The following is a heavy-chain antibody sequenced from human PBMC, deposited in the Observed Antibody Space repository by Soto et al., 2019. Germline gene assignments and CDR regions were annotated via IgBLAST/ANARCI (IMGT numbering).Heavy chain of an antibody. D-gene: IGHD3-10*01. V-gene: IGHV3-64*01. CDR2: ISRNGGST. Sequence: GGSLRLSCAASGFTFSSYAMHWVRQAPGKGLEYVSAISRNGGSTYYANSVKGRITISRDNSKNTLYLQMGSLRAEDMAVNYCARSRCYGSGTYYYFDYWGQGTLVTVSS. CDR1: GFTFSSYA. J-gene: IGHJ4*02. CDR3: ARSRCYGSGTYYYFDY.